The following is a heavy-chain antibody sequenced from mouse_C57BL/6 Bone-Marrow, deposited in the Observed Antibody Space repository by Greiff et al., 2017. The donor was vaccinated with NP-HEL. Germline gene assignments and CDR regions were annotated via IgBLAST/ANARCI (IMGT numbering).Heavy chain of an antibody. CDR3: AGVVAYYYAMDY. CDR1: GYTFTSYT. CDR2: INPSSGYT. V-gene: IGHV1-4*01. Sequence: QVQLQQSGAELARPGASVKMSCKASGYTFTSYTMHWVKQRPGQGLEWIGYINPSSGYTKYNQKFKDKATLTADKSSSTAYMQLSSLTSADSAVYYCAGVVAYYYAMDYWGQGTSVTVSS. J-gene: IGHJ4*01. D-gene: IGHD1-1*01.